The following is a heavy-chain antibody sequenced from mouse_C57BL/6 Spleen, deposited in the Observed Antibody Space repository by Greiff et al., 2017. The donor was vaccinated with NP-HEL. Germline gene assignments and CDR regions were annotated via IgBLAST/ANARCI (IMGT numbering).Heavy chain of an antibody. J-gene: IGHJ4*01. V-gene: IGHV1-26*01. CDR3: EVVYYDYDGRYYAMDY. Sequence: VQLQQSGPELVKPGASVKISCKASGYTFTDYYMNWVKQSHGKSLEWIGDINPNNGGTSYNQKFKGKATLTVDKSSSTAYMKLRSLTSEDSAVYYCEVVYYDYDGRYYAMDYWGQGTSVTVSS. CDR2: INPNNGGT. CDR1: GYTFTDYY. D-gene: IGHD2-4*01.